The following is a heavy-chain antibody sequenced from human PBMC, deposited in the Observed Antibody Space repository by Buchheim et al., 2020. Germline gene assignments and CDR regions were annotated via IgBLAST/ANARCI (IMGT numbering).Heavy chain of an antibody. CDR3: ARDNFNDRWDV. CDR1: DFTFSSYH. CDR2: ITATSGTI. D-gene: IGHD3-16*02. V-gene: IGHV3-48*01. Sequence: EVQLVESGGGLVQPGGSLRLSCAASDFTFSSYHMNWVRQAPGKGLQWVSYITATSGTIYYAASVKGRFTISRDNAKNLLYLGMNSLRAEDSAVYYCARDNFNDRWDVWGQGT. J-gene: IGHJ6*02.